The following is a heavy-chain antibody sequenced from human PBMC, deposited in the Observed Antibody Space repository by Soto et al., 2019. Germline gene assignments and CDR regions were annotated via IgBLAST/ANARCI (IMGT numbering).Heavy chain of an antibody. CDR1: GGTFSSYA. V-gene: IGHV1-69*13. J-gene: IGHJ4*02. D-gene: IGHD3-22*01. CDR2: IIPIFGTA. Sequence: SVKVSCKASGGTFSSYAISWVRQAPGQGLEWMGGIIPIFGTANYAQKFQGRVTITADESTSTAYMELSSLRSEDTAVYYCASNYYDSSGYYPFDYWAQGTLVTVSS. CDR3: ASNYYDSSGYYPFDY.